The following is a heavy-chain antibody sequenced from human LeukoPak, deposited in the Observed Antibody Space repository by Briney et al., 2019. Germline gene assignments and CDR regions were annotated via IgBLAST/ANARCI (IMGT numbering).Heavy chain of an antibody. CDR1: GGSISSYY. CDR2: IYYSGST. D-gene: IGHD3-10*01. Sequence: SETLSLTCTDSGGSISSYYWSWIRQPPGKGLEWIGYIYYSGSTNYNPSLKSRVTISVDTSKNQFSLKLSSVTAADTAVYYCARVQKSGLLWFGEFYWFDPWGQGTLATVSS. J-gene: IGHJ5*02. V-gene: IGHV4-59*01. CDR3: ARVQKSGLLWFGEFYWFDP.